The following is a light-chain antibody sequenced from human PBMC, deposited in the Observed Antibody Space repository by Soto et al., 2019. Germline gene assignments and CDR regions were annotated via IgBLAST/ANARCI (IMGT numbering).Light chain of an antibody. CDR1: QSVSSSY. V-gene: IGKV3-20*01. Sequence: EIVLTQSPGTLSLSPGERATLSCRASQSVSSSYLAWYQQKPGQAPRLLIYGASSRATGIPDRFSGSGSGTDFTLTISRLEPEDFAVYFCQQYGNSPPNTFGQGTQL. J-gene: IGKJ2*01. CDR3: QQYGNSPPNT. CDR2: GAS.